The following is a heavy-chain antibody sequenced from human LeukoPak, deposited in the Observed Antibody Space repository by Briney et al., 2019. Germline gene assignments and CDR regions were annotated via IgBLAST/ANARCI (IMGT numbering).Heavy chain of an antibody. D-gene: IGHD1-26*01. V-gene: IGHV4-4*09. CDR3: ARQKDLLFFDY. J-gene: IGHJ4*02. Sequence: PSETLSLTCTVSGGSISSYYWSWIRQPPGKGLEWIGYIYTSGSTNYNPSLKSRVTISVDTSKNQFSLKVSSVTAADTAVYYCARQKDLLFFDYWGQGTLVTVSS. CDR2: IYTSGST. CDR1: GGSISSYY.